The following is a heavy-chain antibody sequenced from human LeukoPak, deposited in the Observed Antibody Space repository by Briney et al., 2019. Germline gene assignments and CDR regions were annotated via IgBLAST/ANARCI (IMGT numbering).Heavy chain of an antibody. CDR2: TYYRSKWYN. CDR1: GDSVSSNSAA. V-gene: IGHV6-1*01. D-gene: IGHD3-10*01. CDR3: AGGSGSYDYYYYYMDV. Sequence: SQTLPLTCAISGDSVSSNSAAWNWIRQSPSRGLEWLGRTYYRSKWYNDYAVSVKSRITINPDTSKNQFPLQLNSVTPEDTAVYYCAGGSGSYDYYYYYMDVWGKGTTVTVSS. J-gene: IGHJ6*03.